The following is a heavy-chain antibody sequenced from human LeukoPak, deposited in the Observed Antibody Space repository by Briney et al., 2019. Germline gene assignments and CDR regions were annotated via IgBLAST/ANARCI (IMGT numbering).Heavy chain of an antibody. CDR1: GFTFSTYS. Sequence: GGSLRLSCAASGFTFSTYSMNWVRQAPGKGLDWVSYISSSSTTIYYADSVKGRFTISKDNSKNTLYLQMNSLRAEDTAVYYCAKDAYDYVWGSYRFGTSFDYWGQGTLVTVSS. D-gene: IGHD3-16*02. CDR2: ISSSSTTI. J-gene: IGHJ4*02. CDR3: AKDAYDYVWGSYRFGTSFDY. V-gene: IGHV3-48*01.